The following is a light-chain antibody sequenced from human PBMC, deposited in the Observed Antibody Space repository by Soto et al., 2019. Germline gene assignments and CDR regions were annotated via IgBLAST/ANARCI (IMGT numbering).Light chain of an antibody. V-gene: IGLV1-44*01. J-gene: IGLJ3*02. CDR3: AAWDDSLFWV. CDR1: SSNIGSNA. Sequence: QSVLTQPPSASGTPGQRVTISCFGSSSNIGSNAITWYQQLPGTAPKLLIYNSDQRPSGVPDRFSASKSGTSASLAISGLQSEDEADYYCAAWDDSLFWVFGGGTKLTVL. CDR2: NSD.